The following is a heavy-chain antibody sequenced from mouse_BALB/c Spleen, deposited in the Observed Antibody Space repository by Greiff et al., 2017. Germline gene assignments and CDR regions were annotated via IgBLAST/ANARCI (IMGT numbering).Heavy chain of an antibody. V-gene: IGHV2-9*02. CDR2: IWAGGST. CDR1: GFSLTSYG. D-gene: IGHD1-1*01. CDR3: ARERDYGSRSWLAY. Sequence: QVQLKESGPGLVAPSQSLSITCTVSGFSLTSYGVHWVRQPPGKGLEWLGVIWAGGSTNYNSALMSRLSISKDNSKSQVFLKMNSLQTDDTAMYYCARERDYGSRSWLAYWGQGTLVTVSA. J-gene: IGHJ3*01.